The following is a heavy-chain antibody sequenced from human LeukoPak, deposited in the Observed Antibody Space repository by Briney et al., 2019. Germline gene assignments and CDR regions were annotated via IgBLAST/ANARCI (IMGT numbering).Heavy chain of an antibody. D-gene: IGHD1-26*01. CDR3: AGSSFSGSYFNYYYYMDV. CDR1: GFTFSSYG. J-gene: IGHJ6*03. CDR2: IRYDGSNK. V-gene: IGHV3-30*02. Sequence: AGSLRLTCAVSGFTFSSYGLHWVRQAPGKGLEWVAFIRYDGSNKYYADSVKGRFTISRDNSKNTLYLQMNSLRAEDTAVYYCAGSSFSGSYFNYYYYMDVWGKGTTVTVSS.